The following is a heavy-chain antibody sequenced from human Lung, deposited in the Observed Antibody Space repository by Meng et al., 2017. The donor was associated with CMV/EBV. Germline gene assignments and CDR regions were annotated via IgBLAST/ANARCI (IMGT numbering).Heavy chain of an antibody. V-gene: IGHV4-39*07. D-gene: IGHD3-22*01. CDR1: GGSISSNSYY. Sequence: GSLRLXCSVSGGSISSNSYYWGWIRQPPGKGLEWIGSMYYSGSTYYNPSLKSRVTISVDTSKKQISLKLSSVTAADTAVYYCARGYYSDSSGHYYANPHWFDPWXRGTLVTVSS. J-gene: IGHJ5*02. CDR2: MYYSGST. CDR3: ARGYYSDSSGHYYANPHWFDP.